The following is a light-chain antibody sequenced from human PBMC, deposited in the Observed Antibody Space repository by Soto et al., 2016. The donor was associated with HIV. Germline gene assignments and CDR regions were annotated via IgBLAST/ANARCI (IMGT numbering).Light chain of an antibody. CDR1: NLGNKY. CDR3: YSAADYNLV. J-gene: IGLJ3*02. Sequence: SYDLTQPPSVSVSPGQTTSITCSGYNLGNKYVHWYQQKPGQAPVLIIYKDTERPSGIPERFSGSSSGTTVTLTISGAQVEDEADYYCYSAADYNLVFGGGTKLTVL. V-gene: IGLV3-27*01. CDR2: KDT.